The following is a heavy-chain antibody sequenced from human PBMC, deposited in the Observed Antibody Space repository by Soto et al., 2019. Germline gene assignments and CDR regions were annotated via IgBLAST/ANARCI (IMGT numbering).Heavy chain of an antibody. V-gene: IGHV4-39*01. CDR1: GGSISSTSYY. Sequence: QLQLQESGPGLVKPSETLSLTCSVSGGSISSTSYYWAWIRQPPGKGLEWIGSGYYSGTTYYNPSLKSRVTISVDTSKSQLSLGLTSVTAADTAVYYCARQRKDLRSDAFDIWGQGTMVTVSS. CDR3: ARQRKDLRSDAFDI. J-gene: IGHJ3*02. CDR2: GYYSGTT.